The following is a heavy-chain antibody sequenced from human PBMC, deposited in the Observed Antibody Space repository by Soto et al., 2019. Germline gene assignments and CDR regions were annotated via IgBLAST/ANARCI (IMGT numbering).Heavy chain of an antibody. D-gene: IGHD2-2*01. V-gene: IGHV3-74*01. Sequence: GGSLRLSCAASGFTFSSYWMHWVRQAPGKGLVWVSRINNDGSSTTYVDSVKGRFIISRDNAKSTLYLQMDSLGAEDTAVYYCARDRTAASADYWGQGALVTVSS. CDR3: ARDRTAASADY. J-gene: IGHJ4*02. CDR2: INNDGSST. CDR1: GFTFSSYW.